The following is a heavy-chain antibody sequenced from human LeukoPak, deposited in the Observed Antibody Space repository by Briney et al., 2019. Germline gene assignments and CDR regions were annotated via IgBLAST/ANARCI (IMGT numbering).Heavy chain of an antibody. D-gene: IGHD3-10*01. Sequence: ASVKVSCKASGYTFTSYDINWVRQATGQGLEWMGWMHPNSGNTGYAQKFQGRVTMTRNTSISTAYMELSSLRSEDTAVYYCARLPIIRGADDYWGQGTLVTVSS. CDR1: GYTFTSYD. J-gene: IGHJ4*02. V-gene: IGHV1-8*01. CDR3: ARLPIIRGADDY. CDR2: MHPNSGNT.